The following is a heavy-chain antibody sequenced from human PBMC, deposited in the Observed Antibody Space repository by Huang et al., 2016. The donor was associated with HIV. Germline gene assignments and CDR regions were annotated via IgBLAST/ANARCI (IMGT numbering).Heavy chain of an antibody. Sequence: EVELLESGGDVVQPGGSLRLSCAASGFAFSSYAINWVRQAPGKGLEWVSGISGDGDSTDYGDSVRDRFTISRDNSMNTVYLQMNNLRAEDTAFYYCVKERSQSSGSLLIGRKYFQHWGQGTLVAVSS. J-gene: IGHJ1*01. CDR2: ISGDGDST. D-gene: IGHD3-22*01. V-gene: IGHV3-23*01. CDR3: VKERSQSSGSLLIGRKYFQH. CDR1: GFAFSSYA.